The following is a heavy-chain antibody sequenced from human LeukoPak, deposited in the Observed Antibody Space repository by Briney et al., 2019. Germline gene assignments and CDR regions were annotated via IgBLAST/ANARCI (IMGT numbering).Heavy chain of an antibody. CDR2: ISGSGGST. D-gene: IGHD6-13*01. CDR3: ADRPYSSSWYWFDP. V-gene: IGHV3-23*01. J-gene: IGHJ5*02. CDR1: GFTFSSYA. Sequence: GGSLRLSCAASGFTFSSYAMSWVRQAPGKGLEWVSAISGSGGSTYYADSVKGWFTISRDNSKNTLYLQMNSLRAEDTAVYYCADRPYSSSWYWFDPWGQGTLVTVSS.